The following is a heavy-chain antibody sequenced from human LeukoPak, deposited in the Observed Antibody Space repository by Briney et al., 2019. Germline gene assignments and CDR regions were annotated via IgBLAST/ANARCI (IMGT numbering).Heavy chain of an antibody. V-gene: IGHV3-23*01. CDR3: AKGGSSWSSSWYFDL. Sequence: PGGSLRLSCEASGFTFSSYAMSWVRQAPGKGLEWVSAISGSGGSTYYADSVKGRFTISRDNSKNTLYLQMNSLRAEDTAVYYCAKGGSSWSSSWYFDLWGRGTLVTVSS. D-gene: IGHD6-13*01. J-gene: IGHJ2*01. CDR2: ISGSGGST. CDR1: GFTFSSYA.